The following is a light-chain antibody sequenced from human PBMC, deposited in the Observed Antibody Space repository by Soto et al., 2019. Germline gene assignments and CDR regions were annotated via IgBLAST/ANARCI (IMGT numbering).Light chain of an antibody. CDR1: SNDIGAYNY. CDR3: SSFTSTSAVYV. Sequence: ALTQPASVSGPPGQSITVSCTGTSNDIGAYNYVSWYQQHPGKAPKLMIYEVNNRPSGISNRFSGSKSGNTASLTISGLQAEDEADYFCSSFTSTSAVYVFGAGTKVTVL. CDR2: EVN. J-gene: IGLJ1*01. V-gene: IGLV2-14*01.